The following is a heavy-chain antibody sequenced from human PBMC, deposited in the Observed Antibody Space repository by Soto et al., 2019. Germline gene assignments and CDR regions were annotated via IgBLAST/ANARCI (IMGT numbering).Heavy chain of an antibody. D-gene: IGHD5-18*01. CDR3: ARISGYSYGLPPYFAY. CDR1: GGSVSSGSYY. Sequence: QVQLQESGPGLVKPSETLSLTCTVSGGSVSSGSYYWSWIRQPPGKGLEWIGYIYYSGSTNYNPSPKSRVTISVDTSKNQFSLKLSSVTAADTAVYCCARISGYSYGLPPYFAYWGQGTLVTVSS. J-gene: IGHJ4*02. V-gene: IGHV4-61*01. CDR2: IYYSGST.